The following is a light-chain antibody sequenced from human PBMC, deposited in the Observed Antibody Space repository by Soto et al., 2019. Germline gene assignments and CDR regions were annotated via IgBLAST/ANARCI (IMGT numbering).Light chain of an antibody. Sequence: ETVMTQSPDTLSLSPGERATLSCRASQSVSSNLAWYQQKPGQGPRLLIYGASTRATGIPARFSGSGSGTEFTLTISSLQSEDFAVYYCQQYNNWPPTFGQGTKVDIK. CDR1: QSVSSN. CDR3: QQYNNWPPT. CDR2: GAS. J-gene: IGKJ1*01. V-gene: IGKV3-15*01.